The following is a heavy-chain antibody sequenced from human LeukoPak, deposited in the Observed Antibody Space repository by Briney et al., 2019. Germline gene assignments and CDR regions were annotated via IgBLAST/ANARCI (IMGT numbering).Heavy chain of an antibody. Sequence: GGSLRLSCAASGFTVSSNYMSWVRQAPGKGLEWVSVIYSGGSTYYADSVMGGFTIFRDNTKNTLHLQMKNRRAEDEAVYYCSSAERNGYYLNSDAFDIWGQGTMVTVSS. J-gene: IGHJ3*02. D-gene: IGHD3-22*01. CDR1: GFTVSSNY. CDR3: SSAERNGYYLNSDAFDI. CDR2: IYSGGST. V-gene: IGHV3-53*01.